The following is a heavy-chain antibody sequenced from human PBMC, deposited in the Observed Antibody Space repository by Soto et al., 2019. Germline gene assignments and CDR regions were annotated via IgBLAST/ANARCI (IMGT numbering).Heavy chain of an antibody. CDR2: VNPSGGQT. CDR1: GGTFSSYT. D-gene: IGHD2-21*02. CDR3: ARGGHVVVVTAALDY. V-gene: IGHV1-46*01. Sequence: ASVKVSCKASGGTFSSYTISWVRQAPGQGLEWMGKVNPSGGQTTNAQHFLGRVTMTRDTSTSTLYMELTSLTSDDTAIYYCARGGHVVVVTAALDYWGQGTLVTAPQ. J-gene: IGHJ4*02.